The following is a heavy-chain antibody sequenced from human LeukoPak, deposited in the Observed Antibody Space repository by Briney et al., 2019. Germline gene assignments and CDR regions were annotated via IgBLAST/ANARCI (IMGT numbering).Heavy chain of an antibody. J-gene: IGHJ5*02. CDR2: IYHSGST. CDR1: GGSMNNYY. Sequence: SETLSLTCTVSGGSMNNYYWTWIRQPPGKGLEWIGYIYHSGSTNYNPSLKSRITISLDTSKDQFSLKLSSVTAADTAVYYCARDVIHYDILTGYYVGNNWFDPWGQGTLVTVSS. D-gene: IGHD3-9*01. V-gene: IGHV4-59*01. CDR3: ARDVIHYDILTGYYVGNNWFDP.